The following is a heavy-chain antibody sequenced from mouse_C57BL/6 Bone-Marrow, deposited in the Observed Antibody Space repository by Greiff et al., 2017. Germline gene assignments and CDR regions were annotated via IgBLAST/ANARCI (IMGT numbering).Heavy chain of an antibody. V-gene: IGHV1-54*01. Sequence: QVQLQQSGAELVRPGTSVKVSCKASGYAFTNYLIEWVKQRPGQGLEWIGLINPGSGGTYYNEQFKGKATLTAAKSSSPAYMQLSSLTSEDSAVYFCARGGYYGSTFAYWGQGTLVTVSA. J-gene: IGHJ3*01. CDR1: GYAFTNYL. D-gene: IGHD1-1*01. CDR3: ARGGYYGSTFAY. CDR2: INPGSGGT.